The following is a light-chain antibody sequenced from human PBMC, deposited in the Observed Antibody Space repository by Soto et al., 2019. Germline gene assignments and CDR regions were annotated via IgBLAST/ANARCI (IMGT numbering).Light chain of an antibody. CDR3: AAWDDSLNGPV. J-gene: IGLJ2*01. V-gene: IGLV1-44*01. Sequence: QSVLTQPPSASGTPGQRVTFSCSGSSSNIGSNTVNWYQQLPVTAPKLLIYSNNQRPSGVPDRFSGSKSGTSASLAISGLQSEDEADYYCAAWDDSLNGPVFGGGTKVTV. CDR2: SNN. CDR1: SSNIGSNT.